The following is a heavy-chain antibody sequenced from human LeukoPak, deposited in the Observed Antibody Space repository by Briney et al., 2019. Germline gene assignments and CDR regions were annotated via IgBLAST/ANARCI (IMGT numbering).Heavy chain of an antibody. CDR2: ISGRGDGT. CDR3: VKDEPGSSWYN. V-gene: IGHV3-23*01. J-gene: IGHJ4*02. D-gene: IGHD6-13*01. Sequence: PGGSLRLSCAASGFTFSNYYLAWVRKAPGEGLEWVSSISGRGDGTYYADSVKGRFTISRDNSKNTLYLQMNSLRAGDTAIYYCVKDEPGSSWYNWGQGTLVTVSS. CDR1: GFTFSNYY.